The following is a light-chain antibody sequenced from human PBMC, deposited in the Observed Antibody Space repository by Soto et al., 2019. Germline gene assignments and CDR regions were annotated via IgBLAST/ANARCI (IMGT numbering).Light chain of an antibody. CDR2: LGS. CDR3: MQALQIIT. J-gene: IGKJ5*01. V-gene: IGKV2-28*01. CDR1: QSLLHSNGYNY. Sequence: DIVMTQSPLSLPVTPGEPASISCRSSQSLLHSNGYNYLDGYLQKPGQSPQLLIYLGSNRASGGPDRFSGRGSGKDFTLKISRVEAEHVGVYYCMQALQIITFGQGTRLEIK.